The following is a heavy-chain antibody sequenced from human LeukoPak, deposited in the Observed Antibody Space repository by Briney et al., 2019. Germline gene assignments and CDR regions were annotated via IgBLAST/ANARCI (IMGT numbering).Heavy chain of an antibody. J-gene: IGHJ4*02. CDR3: ARDVVNYYDSSGYSRGDDY. CDR2: IIPILGIA. V-gene: IGHV1-69*04. D-gene: IGHD3-22*01. CDR1: GGTFSSYA. Sequence: SVKVSCTASGGTFSSYAISWVRQAPGQGLEWMGRIIPILGIANYAQKFQGRVTITADKSTSTAYMELSSLRSEDTAVYYCARDVVNYYDSSGYSRGDDYWGQGTLVTVSS.